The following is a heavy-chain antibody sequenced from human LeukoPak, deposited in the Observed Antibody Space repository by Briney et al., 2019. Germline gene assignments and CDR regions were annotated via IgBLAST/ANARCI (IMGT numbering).Heavy chain of an antibody. Sequence: GGSLRLFCAASGFIFSSYGMHGVRQARGKGLEGVAVIWHDGSNTNYAQSVKGRFTISRDTSKSTLYLQMNSLRADDTAVYYCARATSGYGKFDYWGQGTLVTVSS. V-gene: IGHV3-33*01. CDR1: GFIFSSYG. D-gene: IGHD5-12*01. CDR3: ARATSGYGKFDY. J-gene: IGHJ4*02. CDR2: IWHDGSNT.